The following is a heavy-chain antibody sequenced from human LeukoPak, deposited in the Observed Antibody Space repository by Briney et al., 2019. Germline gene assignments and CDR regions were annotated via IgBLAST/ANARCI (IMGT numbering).Heavy chain of an antibody. J-gene: IGHJ4*02. CDR2: INHSGST. CDR3: ARGRMVRGTIDY. V-gene: IGHV4-34*01. CDR1: GGSFSGYY. D-gene: IGHD3-10*01. Sequence: SETLSLTCAVYGGSFSGYYWSWIRQPPGKGLEWIGEINHSGSTNYNPSLKSRVTISVDTSKHQFSLKLSSVTAADTAVYYCARGRMVRGTIDYWGQGTLVTVSS.